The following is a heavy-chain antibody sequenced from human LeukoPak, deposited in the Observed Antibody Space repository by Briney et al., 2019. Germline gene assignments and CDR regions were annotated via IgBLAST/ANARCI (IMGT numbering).Heavy chain of an antibody. J-gene: IGHJ4*02. Sequence: GGSLRLSCAASGFTFSNYGVHWVRQAPGKGLEWVADISYDGSNKYYADSVKGRFTISRDNSKNTLYLQMNSLRAEDTAVYYCAKDRGLRYFDWLSELDYWGQGTLVTVSS. CDR2: ISYDGSNK. CDR1: GFTFSNYG. D-gene: IGHD3-9*01. V-gene: IGHV3-30*18. CDR3: AKDRGLRYFDWLSELDY.